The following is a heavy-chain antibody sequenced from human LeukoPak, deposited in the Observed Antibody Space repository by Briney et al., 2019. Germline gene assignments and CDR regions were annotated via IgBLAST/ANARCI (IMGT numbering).Heavy chain of an antibody. CDR1: GFTFSSYW. CDR3: ARVDGSCSGGSCPSGNWFDP. D-gene: IGHD2-15*01. J-gene: IGHJ5*02. CDR2: INQHGGDI. Sequence: PGGSLRLSCAASGFTFSSYWMSWVRQAPGKGLEWVANINQHGGDIHYVDSVKGRFTISRDNAKNSLYLQMNSLRAEDTAVYYCARVDGSCSGGSCPSGNWFDPWGQGTLVTVSS. V-gene: IGHV3-7*01.